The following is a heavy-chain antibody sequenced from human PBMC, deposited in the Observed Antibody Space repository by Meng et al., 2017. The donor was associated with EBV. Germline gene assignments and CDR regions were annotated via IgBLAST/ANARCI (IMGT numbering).Heavy chain of an antibody. Sequence: QVQLQESGPGLVKPSDTLSRTCTFSGGSVNYESYYWGWFRQPPGKGLEYIGYIYYTGSTNYNSSLKSRVTISLDKSKNQFSLKLTSLTAADTAIYYCARGDYTNYPRWFDPWGQGTLVTVAS. CDR2: IYYTGST. D-gene: IGHD4-11*01. V-gene: IGHV4-61*01. CDR1: GGSVNYESYY. CDR3: ARGDYTNYPRWFDP. J-gene: IGHJ5*02.